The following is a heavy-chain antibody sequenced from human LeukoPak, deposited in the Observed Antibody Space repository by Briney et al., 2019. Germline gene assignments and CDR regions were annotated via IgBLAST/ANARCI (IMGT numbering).Heavy chain of an antibody. Sequence: SETLSLTCAVYGGSFSGYYWSWIRQPPGKGLEWIGETNHSGSTNYNPSLKSRVTISVDTSKNQFSLKLSSVTAADTAVYYCARLGKAVAGKLYYYYYMDVWGKGTTVTVSS. D-gene: IGHD6-19*01. V-gene: IGHV4-34*01. J-gene: IGHJ6*03. CDR2: TNHSGST. CDR1: GGSFSGYY. CDR3: ARLGKAVAGKLYYYYYMDV.